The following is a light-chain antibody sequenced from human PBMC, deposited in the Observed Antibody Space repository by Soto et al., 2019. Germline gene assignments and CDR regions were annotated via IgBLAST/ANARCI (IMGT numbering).Light chain of an antibody. V-gene: IGKV3-20*01. CDR3: QQYESSPLT. J-gene: IGKJ4*01. Sequence: EIVLTQSPCTLSSSAGERATLSCRASQRVTSSNLAWYQQKHGQAPRLVIHGASTRATGIPDRFTGGGSGTDFNLTVTRLETEDSAVYYCQQYESSPLTFGGGTKVDIK. CDR2: GAS. CDR1: QRVTSSN.